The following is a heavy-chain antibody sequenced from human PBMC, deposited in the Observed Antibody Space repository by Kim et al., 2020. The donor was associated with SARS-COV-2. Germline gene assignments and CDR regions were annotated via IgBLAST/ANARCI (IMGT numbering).Heavy chain of an antibody. Sequence: GGSLRLSCADSGFTFSSYAMSWVRQAPGKGLEWVSGISGSGDSTYYADSVKGRFTISRDNSKNTLYLQMNSLRAEDTAVYYCVGNYNIFTGYYYWGQGTLVTVSS. V-gene: IGHV3-23*01. CDR3: VGNYNIFTGYYY. D-gene: IGHD3-9*01. CDR2: ISGSGDST. J-gene: IGHJ4*02. CDR1: GFTFSSYA.